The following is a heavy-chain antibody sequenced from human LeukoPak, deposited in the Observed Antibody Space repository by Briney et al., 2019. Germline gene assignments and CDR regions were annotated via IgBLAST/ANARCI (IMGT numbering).Heavy chain of an antibody. J-gene: IGHJ4*02. CDR2: IYSIAGGGYT. CDR3: ARDPFDNSVHY. D-gene: IGHD3-22*01. Sequence: GGSLRLSCEVSGFTVTSHYMSWVRQAPGKGLEWVSLIYSIAGGGYTYYTDSVKGRFTFSRDNSKNTLYLQMNSLRVEDTAAYYCARDPFDNSVHYWGQGTLVTVSS. CDR1: GFTVTSHY. V-gene: IGHV3-66*01.